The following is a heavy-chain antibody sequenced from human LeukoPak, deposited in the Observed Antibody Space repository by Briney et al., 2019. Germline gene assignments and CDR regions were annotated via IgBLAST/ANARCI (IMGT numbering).Heavy chain of an antibody. Sequence: ASVKVSCKASGYTFTSYDINRVRQATGQGLEWMGWMNPNSGNTDYAQKFQGRVTMTRNTSISTAYMELSSLRSEDTAVYYCARLSTSGHDYWGQGTLVTVSS. J-gene: IGHJ4*02. V-gene: IGHV1-8*01. CDR1: GYTFTSYD. CDR3: ARLSTSGHDY. D-gene: IGHD3-16*02. CDR2: MNPNSGNT.